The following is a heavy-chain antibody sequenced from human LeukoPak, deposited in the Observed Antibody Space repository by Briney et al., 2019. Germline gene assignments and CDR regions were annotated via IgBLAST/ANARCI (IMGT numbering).Heavy chain of an antibody. D-gene: IGHD2-2*01. CDR3: ARLPVGYCSSTSCYAGDWFDP. Sequence: SETLSLTCTVSGGSISSYYWSWIRQPPGKGLEWIGYIHYSGSTNYNPSLKSRVTISVDTSKNQFSLKLSSVTAADTAVYYCARLPVGYCSSTSCYAGDWFDPWGQGTLVTVSS. CDR2: IHYSGST. J-gene: IGHJ5*02. CDR1: GGSISSYY. V-gene: IGHV4-59*01.